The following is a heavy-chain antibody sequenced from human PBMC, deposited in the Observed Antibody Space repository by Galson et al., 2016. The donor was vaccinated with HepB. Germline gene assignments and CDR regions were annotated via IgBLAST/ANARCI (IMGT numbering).Heavy chain of an antibody. CDR1: GFTFRSYA. CDR2: ISGSGRST. CDR3: AKDKWIEPSGGMDV. J-gene: IGHJ6*02. V-gene: IGHV3-23*01. Sequence: SLRLSCAASGFTFRSYAMSWVRQAPGKGLEWVSGISGSGRSTYYADSVKGRFTISRDNSKKTLYLQMNSLRVEDTALYYCAKDKWIEPSGGMDVWGQGITVTVSS. D-gene: IGHD5-18*01.